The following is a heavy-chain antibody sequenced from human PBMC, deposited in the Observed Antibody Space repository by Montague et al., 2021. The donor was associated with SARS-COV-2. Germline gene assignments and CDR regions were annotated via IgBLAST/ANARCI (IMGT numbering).Heavy chain of an antibody. CDR1: GGSISSTSYY. CDR3: ARHITGSGNAFDI. V-gene: IGHV4-39*01. CDR2: ISYSGST. J-gene: IGHJ3*02. D-gene: IGHD3-10*01. Sequence: SETLSLTCTVSGGSISSTSYYWGWIRQPPGKVLEWIGSISYSGSTYYKSSLKSRVTISADTSKNQFSLRLSSVTAADTAVYYCARHITGSGNAFDIWGQGTMVTVSS.